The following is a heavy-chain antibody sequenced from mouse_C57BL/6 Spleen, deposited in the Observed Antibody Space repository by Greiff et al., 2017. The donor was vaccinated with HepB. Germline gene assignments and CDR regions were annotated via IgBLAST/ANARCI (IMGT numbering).Heavy chain of an antibody. CDR1: GFTFTDYY. V-gene: IGHV7-3*01. CDR2: IRNKANGYTT. CDR3: ARSFYGNYRGAMDY. D-gene: IGHD2-1*01. J-gene: IGHJ4*01. Sequence: EVQVVESGGGLVQPGGSLSLSCAASGFTFTDYYMSWVRQPPGKALAWLGFIRNKANGYTTEYSASVKGRFTISRDNSQSILYLQMNALRAEDSATYYCARSFYGNYRGAMDYWGQGTSVTVSS.